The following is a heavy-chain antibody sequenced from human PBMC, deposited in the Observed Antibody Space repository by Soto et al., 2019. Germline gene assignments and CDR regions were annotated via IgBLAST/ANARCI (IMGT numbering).Heavy chain of an antibody. CDR3: ARGYDILNS. CDR1: GGSISSGSYY. V-gene: IGHV4-61*01. J-gene: IGHJ5*02. D-gene: IGHD3-9*01. Sequence: SETLSLTCTVSGGSISSGSYYWSWLRQPPVKGLEWIAYIYYRGSTNFNPSLKSRVSISVDTSKNQFSLKLSSVTAADTAVYYCARGYDILNSWGQGTLVTVSS. CDR2: IYYRGST.